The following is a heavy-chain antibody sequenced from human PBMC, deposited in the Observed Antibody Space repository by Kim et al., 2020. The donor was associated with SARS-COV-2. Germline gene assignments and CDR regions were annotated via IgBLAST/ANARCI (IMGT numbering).Heavy chain of an antibody. V-gene: IGHV1-69*13. D-gene: IGHD3-10*01. CDR1: GGTFSSYA. J-gene: IGHJ4*02. CDR3: ARSSYYYGSGSYCPDY. CDR2: IIPIFGTA. Sequence: SVKVSCKASGGTFSSYAISWVRQAPGQGLEWMGGIIPIFGTANYAQKFQGRVTITADESTSTAYMELSSLRSEDTAVYYCARSSYYYGSGSYCPDYWGQGTLVTVSS.